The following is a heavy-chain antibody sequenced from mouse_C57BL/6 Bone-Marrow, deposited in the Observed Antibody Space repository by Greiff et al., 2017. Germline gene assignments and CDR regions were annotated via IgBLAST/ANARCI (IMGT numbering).Heavy chain of an antibody. Sequence: EVKLVESGGGLVKPGGSLKLSCAASGFTFSDYGMHWVRQAPEKGLEWVAYISSGRSTISYADTVKGRFTISRENAKNTLFLQMTSLRSEDTAMYYCARNFPLYYSYAMDYCGQGTSVTVSS. J-gene: IGHJ4*01. CDR2: ISSGRSTI. CDR3: ARNFPLYYSYAMDY. D-gene: IGHD1-1*01. CDR1: GFTFSDYG. V-gene: IGHV5-17*01.